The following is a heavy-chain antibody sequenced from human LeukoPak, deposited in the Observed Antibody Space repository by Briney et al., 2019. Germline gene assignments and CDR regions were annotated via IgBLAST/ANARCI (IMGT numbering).Heavy chain of an antibody. D-gene: IGHD6-13*01. CDR2: IYYSGST. Sequence: SETLSLTCTVSGGSISSYYWSWIRQPPGKGLEWIGYIYYSGSTNYNPSLKSRVTISVDTSKNQFSLKLSSVTAADTAVYYCARHAAPYSSSWYWWFDPWGQGTLVTVSS. J-gene: IGHJ5*02. CDR1: GGSISSYY. CDR3: ARHAAPYSSSWYWWFDP. V-gene: IGHV4-59*08.